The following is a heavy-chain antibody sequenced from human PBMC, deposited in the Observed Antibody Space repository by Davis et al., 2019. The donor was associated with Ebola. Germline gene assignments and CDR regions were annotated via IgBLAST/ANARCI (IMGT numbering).Heavy chain of an antibody. CDR1: GYTFTNYG. CDR3: ARVWDGFGELFYDTAFDY. V-gene: IGHV1-18*04. D-gene: IGHD3-10*01. CDR2: INPHNGNT. Sequence: ASVKVSCKASGYTFTNYGITWVRQAPGQGLEWMGWINPHNGNTNYAQNVQGRVIMTSDTATTTAYMEVGSLRSDDTAVYYCARVWDGFGELFYDTAFDYWGQGTLVTVSS. J-gene: IGHJ4*02.